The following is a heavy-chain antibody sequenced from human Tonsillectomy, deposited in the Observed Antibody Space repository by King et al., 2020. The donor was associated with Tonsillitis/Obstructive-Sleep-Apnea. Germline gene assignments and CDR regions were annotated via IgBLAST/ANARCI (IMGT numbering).Heavy chain of an antibody. CDR1: GGSISSSNYY. V-gene: IGHV4-39*01. CDR2: IYYSGST. J-gene: IGHJ6*03. Sequence: QLQESGPGLVKPSETLSLTCTVSGGSISSSNYYWGWIRQPPGKGLEWIGSIYYSGSTYYNPSLKSRVTISVDTSKNQFSLKLSSVTAADTAVYYCAITVTTPDYYYYYYMDVWGKGTTVTVSS. D-gene: IGHD4-11*01. CDR3: AITVTTPDYYYYYYMDV.